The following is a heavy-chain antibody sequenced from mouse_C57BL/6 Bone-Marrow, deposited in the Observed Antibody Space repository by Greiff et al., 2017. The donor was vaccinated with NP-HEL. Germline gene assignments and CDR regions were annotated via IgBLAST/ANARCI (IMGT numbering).Heavy chain of an antibody. CDR1: GYTFTSYG. V-gene: IGHV1-81*01. Sequence: VKLQQSGAELARPGASVKLSCKASGYTFTSYGISWVKQRTGQGLEWIGEIYPRSGNTYYNEKFKGKATLTADKSSSTAYMELRSLTSEDSAVYFCSITTVVAHYAMDYWGQGTSVTVSS. CDR2: IYPRSGNT. J-gene: IGHJ4*01. D-gene: IGHD1-1*01. CDR3: SITTVVAHYAMDY.